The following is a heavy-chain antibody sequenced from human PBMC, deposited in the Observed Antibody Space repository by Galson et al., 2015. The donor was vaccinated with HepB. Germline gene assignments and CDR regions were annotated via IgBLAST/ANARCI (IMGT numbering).Heavy chain of an antibody. V-gene: IGHV3-74*01. CDR1: GFTFSSYW. CDR3: ARDKNWNQVDY. J-gene: IGHJ4*02. D-gene: IGHD1-1*01. CDR2: INTDGSTT. Sequence: SLRLSCAASGFTFSSYWMHWVRQAPGKGPVWVSRINTDGSTTTYADSVKGRFTISRDNGKNTLDLLMNSLRAEDTAVYYCARDKNWNQVDYWGQGTLVTVPS.